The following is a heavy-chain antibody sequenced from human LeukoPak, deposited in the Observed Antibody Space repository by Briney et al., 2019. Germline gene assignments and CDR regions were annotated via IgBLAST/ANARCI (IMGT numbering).Heavy chain of an antibody. J-gene: IGHJ4*02. V-gene: IGHV4-4*07. Sequence: SETLSLTCTVSGGSISSYYWSWIRQPAGKGLEWIGRIYTSGSTNYNPSLKSRVTMSVDTSKNQFSLKLSSVTAADTAVYYCARDRFRSGWYYFDYWGQGTLVTVSS. CDR1: GGSISSYY. D-gene: IGHD6-19*01. CDR3: ARDRFRSGWYYFDY. CDR2: IYTSGST.